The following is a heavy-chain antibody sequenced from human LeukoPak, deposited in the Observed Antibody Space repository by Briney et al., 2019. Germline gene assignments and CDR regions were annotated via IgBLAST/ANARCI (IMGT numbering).Heavy chain of an antibody. V-gene: IGHV3-7*03. D-gene: IGHD5-18*01. CDR3: ARDGYSYGQYYFHY. J-gene: IGHJ4*02. CDR1: GFTFSSYW. CDR2: IKQDGREK. Sequence: GGSLRLSCAASGFTFSSYWMSWVRQAPGKGLEWVANIKQDGREKYYVDSVKGRFTISRDNAKNSLYLQMNSLRAEDTAVYYCARDGYSYGQYYFHYWGQGTLVTVSS.